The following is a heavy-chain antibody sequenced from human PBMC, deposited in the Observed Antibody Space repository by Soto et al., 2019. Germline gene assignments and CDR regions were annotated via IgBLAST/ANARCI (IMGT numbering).Heavy chain of an antibody. Sequence: SETLSLTCTVSGGSISGYYWSWIRQPPGKGLEWIGYIYYSGSTNYNPSLKSRVTISVDTSKNQFSLKLSSVTAADTAVYYCARTYSNYAYYYYYMEFWGKGTSVTVSS. D-gene: IGHD4-4*01. CDR2: IYYSGST. CDR3: ARTYSNYAYYYYYMEF. CDR1: GGSISGYY. J-gene: IGHJ6*03. V-gene: IGHV4-59*08.